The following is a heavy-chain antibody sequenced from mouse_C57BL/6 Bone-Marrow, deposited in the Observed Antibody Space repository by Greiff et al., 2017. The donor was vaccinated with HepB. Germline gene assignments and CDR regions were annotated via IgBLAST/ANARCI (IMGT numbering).Heavy chain of an antibody. CDR1: GFTFSDAW. CDR3: TAQAERTFDY. Sequence: EVKVVESGGGLVQPGGSMKLSCAASGFTFSDAWMDWVRQSPEKGLEWVAEIRNKANNHATYYAESVKGRFTISRDDSKSSVYLQMNSLRAEDTGIYYCTAQAERTFDYWGQGTTLTVSS. D-gene: IGHD3-2*02. CDR2: IRNKANNHAT. V-gene: IGHV6-6*01. J-gene: IGHJ2*01.